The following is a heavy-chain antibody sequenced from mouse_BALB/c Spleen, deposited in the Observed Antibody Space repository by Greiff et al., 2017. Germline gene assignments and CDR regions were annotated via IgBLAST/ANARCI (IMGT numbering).Heavy chain of an antibody. J-gene: IGHJ4*01. CDR2: INPGSGGT. D-gene: IGHD2-14*01. CDR1: GYAFTNYL. V-gene: IGHV1-54*01. CDR3: ARHRYDGYYAMDY. Sequence: VQLQQSGAELVRPGTSVKVSCKASGYAFTNYLIEWVKQRPGQGLEWIGVINPGSGGTNYNEKFKGKATLTADKSSSTAYMQLSSLTSDDSAVYFCARHRYDGYYAMDYWGQGTSVTVSS.